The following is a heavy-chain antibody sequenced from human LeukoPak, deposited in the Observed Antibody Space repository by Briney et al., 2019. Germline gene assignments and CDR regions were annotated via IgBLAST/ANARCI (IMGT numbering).Heavy chain of an antibody. CDR1: GYTFTGYY. CDR3: ARDRYYDFWSGKDEYYFDY. Sequence: GASVTVSCKASGYTFTGYYMHWVRQAPGQGLEWMGWINPNSGGTNYAQKFQGRVTMTRDTSISTAYMELSRLRSDDTAVYYRARDRYYDFWSGKDEYYFDYWGQGTLVTVSS. CDR2: INPNSGGT. V-gene: IGHV1-2*02. D-gene: IGHD3-3*01. J-gene: IGHJ4*02.